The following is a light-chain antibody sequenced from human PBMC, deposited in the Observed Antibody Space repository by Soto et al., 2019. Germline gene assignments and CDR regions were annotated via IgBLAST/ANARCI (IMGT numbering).Light chain of an antibody. CDR2: GAS. CDR1: QSVSSN. CDR3: QHYYSCPPYT. Sequence: EVVLTQSPATLSVSPGDRATLSCRASQSVSSNLAWYQQKPGQTPRLLIYGASTRATGVPPRFSGSRSGTEVTRNISSVQSEDFAVYYGQHYYSCPPYTFGQGTKLDFK. J-gene: IGKJ2*01. V-gene: IGKV3-15*01.